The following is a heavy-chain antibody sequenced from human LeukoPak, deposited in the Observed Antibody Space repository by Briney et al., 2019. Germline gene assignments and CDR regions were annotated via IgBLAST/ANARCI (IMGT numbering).Heavy chain of an antibody. D-gene: IGHD3-9*01. CDR2: ITSGVDYI. CDR3: ARGHYDVLAASYKWTPDY. CDR1: GFTFNTFN. J-gene: IGHJ4*02. V-gene: IGHV3-21*01. Sequence: AGGSLRLSCAASGFTFNTFNMNWVRQAPGKGLEWVSSITSGVDYIYYADSVKGRFTTSRDNAKNSLSLQLNSLRVEDTAVYYCARGHYDVLAASYKWTPDYWGQGTLVTVSS.